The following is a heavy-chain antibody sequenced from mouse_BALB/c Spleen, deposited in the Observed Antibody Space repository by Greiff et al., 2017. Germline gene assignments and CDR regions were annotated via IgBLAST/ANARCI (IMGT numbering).Heavy chain of an antibody. D-gene: IGHD2-3*01. CDR1: GFNIKDYY. V-gene: IGHV14-1*02. Sequence: EVKLQESGAELVRPGALVKLSCKASGFNIKDYYMHWVKQRPEQGLEWIGWIDPENGNTIYDPKFQGKASITADTSSNTAYLQLSSLTSEDTAVYYCARMRDGWFAYWGQGTLVTVSA. CDR3: ARMRDGWFAY. CDR2: IDPENGNT. J-gene: IGHJ3*01.